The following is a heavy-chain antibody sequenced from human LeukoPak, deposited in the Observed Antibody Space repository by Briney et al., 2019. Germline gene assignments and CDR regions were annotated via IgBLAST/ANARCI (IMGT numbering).Heavy chain of an antibody. D-gene: IGHD3-3*01. CDR1: GGSISSGDYY. CDR3: ARSQTRYYDFWSGYPNWFDP. Sequence: PSETLSLTCTVSGGSISSGDYYWSWIRQPPGKGLERIGYIYYSGSTYYNPSLKSRVTISVDTSKYQFSLKLSSVTAADTAVYYCARSQTRYYDFWSGYPNWFDPWGQGTLVTVSS. V-gene: IGHV4-30-4*01. J-gene: IGHJ5*02. CDR2: IYYSGST.